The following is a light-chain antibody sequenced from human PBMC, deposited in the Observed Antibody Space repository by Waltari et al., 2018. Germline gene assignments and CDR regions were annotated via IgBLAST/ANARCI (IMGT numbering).Light chain of an antibody. J-gene: IGKJ1*01. CDR3: QHYVRLPAT. CDR2: DAS. CDR1: QSVGRS. Sequence: EIVLTQSPGTLSLSPGERATLACRASQSVGRSLAWYQQKPGQAPRLLIYDASRRATGIPDRFSGSGSGTDFRLTISTLEPEDFAVYYCQHYVRLPATFGQGTKVEI. V-gene: IGKV3-20*01.